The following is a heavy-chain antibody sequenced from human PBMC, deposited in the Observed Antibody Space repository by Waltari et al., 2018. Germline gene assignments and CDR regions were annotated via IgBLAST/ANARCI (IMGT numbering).Heavy chain of an antibody. J-gene: IGHJ4*02. CDR1: GPDFSEYA. D-gene: IGHD2-8*02. CDR2: IRSDGRNK. CDR3: AKATLAHCTESTCYPFDF. V-gene: IGHV3-64*01. Sequence: EVQLVESGGGLVQPGGSLRLSCAITGPDFSEYAMHWVRQAPGKGLEYGSGIRSDGRNKNYGKSVEGRFTMSRDNSKNTLYLQMSGLRAEDTAVYFCAKATLAHCTESTCYPFDFWGRGTLVTVSS.